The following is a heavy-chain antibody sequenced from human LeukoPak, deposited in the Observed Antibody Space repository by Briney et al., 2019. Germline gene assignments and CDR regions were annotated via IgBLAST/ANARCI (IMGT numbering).Heavy chain of an antibody. V-gene: IGHV3-30*03. CDR2: ISYDGSNK. D-gene: IGHD3-22*01. CDR1: GFTFSSYG. Sequence: AGGSLRLPCAASGFTFSSYGMHWVRQAPGKGLEWVAVISYDGSNKYYADSVKGRFTISRDNSKNTLYLQMNSLRAEDTAVYYCASLVGYDSSGYYSDYWGQGTLVTVSS. CDR3: ASLVGYDSSGYYSDY. J-gene: IGHJ4*02.